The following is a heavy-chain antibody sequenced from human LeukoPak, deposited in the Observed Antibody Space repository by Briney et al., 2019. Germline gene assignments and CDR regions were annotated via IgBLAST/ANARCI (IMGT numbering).Heavy chain of an antibody. V-gene: IGHV5-10-1*01. CDR3: ARPSSGWYVLDY. Sequence: GESLKISCQGSGSTFTSYWISWVRQLPGKGLEWMGRIDPSDSYTNYSPSFQGHVTISADKSISTAYLQWSSLKASDTAMYYCARPSSGWYVLDYWGQGTLVTVSS. J-gene: IGHJ4*02. CDR1: GSTFTSYW. D-gene: IGHD6-19*01. CDR2: IDPSDSYT.